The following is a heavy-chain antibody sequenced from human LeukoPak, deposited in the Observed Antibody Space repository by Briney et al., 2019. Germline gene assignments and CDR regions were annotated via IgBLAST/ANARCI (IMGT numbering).Heavy chain of an antibody. Sequence: SETLSLTCAVYGGSFSGYYWSWIRQPPGKGLEWIGEINHSGSTNYNPSLKSRVTISVDTSKNQFSLKLSSVTAADTAAYYCARVDRRYYDFWSGYYGYWGQGTLVTVSS. CDR2: INHSGST. CDR3: ARVDRRYYDFWSGYYGY. V-gene: IGHV4-34*01. J-gene: IGHJ4*02. CDR1: GGSFSGYY. D-gene: IGHD3-3*01.